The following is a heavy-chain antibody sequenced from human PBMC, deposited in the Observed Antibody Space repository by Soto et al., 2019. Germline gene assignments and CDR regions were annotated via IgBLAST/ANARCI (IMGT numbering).Heavy chain of an antibody. Sequence: GASVKVSCKASGGTFSRYSITWVRQAPGHGLEWIGRIIPIFGIPTYAQKFQGRVTFTADESTSTAYMELSSLRSDDTAVYYCAREDRDRETGLVPAAIDGMDVWG. CDR3: AREDRDRETGLVPAAIDGMDV. D-gene: IGHD2-2*01. CDR2: IIPIFGIP. V-gene: IGHV1-69*13. CDR1: GGTFSRYS. J-gene: IGHJ6*02.